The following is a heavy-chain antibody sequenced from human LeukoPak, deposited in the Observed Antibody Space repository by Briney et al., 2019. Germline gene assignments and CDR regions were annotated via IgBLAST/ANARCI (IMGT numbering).Heavy chain of an antibody. CDR1: GFTLSDSW. J-gene: IGHJ4*02. Sequence: GGSLRLSCAASGFTLSDSWMTWVRQSPGKGLQWVASIHQDAGEKQYVDSVRGRFTISRDNAKNSLYLQMNSLRVEDTAMYYCTTSKDHYSHHWGQGTLVTVSS. V-gene: IGHV3-7*05. CDR2: IHQDAGEK. CDR3: TTSKDHYSHH.